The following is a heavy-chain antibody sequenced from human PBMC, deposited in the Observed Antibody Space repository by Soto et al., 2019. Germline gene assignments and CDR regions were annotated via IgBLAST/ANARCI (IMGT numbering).Heavy chain of an antibody. V-gene: IGHV3-23*01. CDR1: GFTFSSYA. CDR3: AKEKGLYDFWSGPYYYGMDV. CDR2: ISGSGGST. Sequence: GGSLRLSCAASGFTFSSYAMSWVRQAPGKGLEWVSAISGSGGSTYYADSVKGRLTISRDNSKNTLYLQMNSLRAEDTAVYYCAKEKGLYDFWSGPYYYGMDVWGQGTTVTVSS. D-gene: IGHD3-3*01. J-gene: IGHJ6*02.